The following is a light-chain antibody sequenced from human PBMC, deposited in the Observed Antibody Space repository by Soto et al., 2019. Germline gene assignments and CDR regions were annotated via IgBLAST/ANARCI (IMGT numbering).Light chain of an antibody. J-gene: IGKJ4*01. V-gene: IGKV3-20*01. Sequence: EIVLTQSPGTLSLSPGERATLSCRTSQSVSGSLAWYQQKPGQAPRLLIYGASSRATGIPDRFSGSGSGTGFTLTIDRLEPEDFAVYYCQRYGISPPLTFGGGTKVEIK. CDR1: QSVSGS. CDR3: QRYGISPPLT. CDR2: GAS.